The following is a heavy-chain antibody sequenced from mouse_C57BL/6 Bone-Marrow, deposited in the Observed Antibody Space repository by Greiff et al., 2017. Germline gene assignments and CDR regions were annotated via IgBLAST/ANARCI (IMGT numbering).Heavy chain of an antibody. J-gene: IGHJ3*01. CDR1: GFTFSSYA. CDR2: ISDGGSYT. V-gene: IGHV5-4*01. D-gene: IGHD1-1*01. Sequence: EVKVVESGGGLVKPGGSLKLSCAASGFTFSSYAMSWVRQTPEKRLEWVATISDGGSYTYYPDNVKGRFTISSDNAKNNLYLQMSHLKSEDTAMYYCARDRVYYGSSFWFAYWGQGTLVTVSA. CDR3: ARDRVYYGSSFWFAY.